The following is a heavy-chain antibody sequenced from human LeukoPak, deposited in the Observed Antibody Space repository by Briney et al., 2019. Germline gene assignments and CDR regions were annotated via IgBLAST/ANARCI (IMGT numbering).Heavy chain of an antibody. CDR1: GYTFTSYG. Sequence: ASVKVSCRASGYTFTSYGISWVRQAPGQGPEWMGWISAYNGNTNYAQKLQDRVTMTTDTSTSTAYMELRSLRSDDTAVYYCARDLHSSGWYGMSNTYWYFDLWGRGTPVTVSS. CDR3: ARDLHSSGWYGMSNTYWYFDL. V-gene: IGHV1-18*01. D-gene: IGHD6-19*01. CDR2: ISAYNGNT. J-gene: IGHJ2*01.